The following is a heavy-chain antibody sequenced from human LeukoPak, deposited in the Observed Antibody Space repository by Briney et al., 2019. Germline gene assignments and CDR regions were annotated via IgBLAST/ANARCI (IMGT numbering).Heavy chain of an antibody. V-gene: IGHV1-2*04. CDR3: ARDPFAGTGYFDY. J-gene: IGHJ4*02. Sequence: GASVKVSCKASGYTFTGYYMHWVRQAPGQGLEWMGWINPNSGGTNYAQKFQGWVTMTRDTSISTAYMELSRLRSDDTAVYYCARDPFAGTGYFDYWGQGTLVTVSS. CDR2: INPNSGGT. CDR1: GYTFTGYY. D-gene: IGHD6-13*01.